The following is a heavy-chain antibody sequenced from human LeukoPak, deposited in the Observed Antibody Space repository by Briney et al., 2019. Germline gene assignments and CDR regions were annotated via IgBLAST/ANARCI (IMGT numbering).Heavy chain of an antibody. D-gene: IGHD3-10*01. CDR1: GVSITSYY. V-gene: IGHV4-4*07. CDR2: IHTSGST. J-gene: IGHJ5*02. Sequence: SETLSLTCTVSGVSITSYYWSWIRQPAGKGLEWIGRIHTSGSTNYNPSLQSRVTVSVDTSKNQFSLKLTSVTAADTAVYYCVRGPYGSGMSNWFDPWGQGTLVIVSS. CDR3: VRGPYGSGMSNWFDP.